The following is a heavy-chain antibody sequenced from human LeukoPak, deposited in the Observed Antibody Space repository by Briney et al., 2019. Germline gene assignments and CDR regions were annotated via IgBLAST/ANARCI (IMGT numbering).Heavy chain of an antibody. Sequence: PSQTLSLTSTVSGGSISSGGYYWSWIRQHPGKGLEWIGYIYYSGSTYYNPSLKSRVTISVDTSKNQFSLKLSSVTAADTAVYYCAAYCGGDCYALDYWGQGTLVTVSS. CDR3: AAYCGGDCYALDY. CDR1: GGSISSGGYY. J-gene: IGHJ4*02. V-gene: IGHV4-31*03. CDR2: IYYSGST. D-gene: IGHD2-21*02.